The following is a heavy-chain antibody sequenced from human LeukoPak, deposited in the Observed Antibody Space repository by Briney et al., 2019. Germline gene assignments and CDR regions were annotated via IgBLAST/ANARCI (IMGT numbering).Heavy chain of an antibody. Sequence: PSETLSLTCTVSGYSISSGYYWGWIREPPGKGLEWIGSIYHSGSTNYNPSLKSRVTISIDASKNQFSLNLSSVTAADTAVYYCARVPNCSGGSCYSGWFDPWGQGTLVTVSS. CDR1: GYSISSGYY. CDR2: IYHSGST. D-gene: IGHD2-15*01. CDR3: ARVPNCSGGSCYSGWFDP. V-gene: IGHV4-38-2*02. J-gene: IGHJ5*02.